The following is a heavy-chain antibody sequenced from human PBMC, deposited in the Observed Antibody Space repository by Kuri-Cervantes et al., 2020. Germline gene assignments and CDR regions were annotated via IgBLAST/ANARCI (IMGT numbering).Heavy chain of an antibody. Sequence: GESLKISCAASGFTFSSYGMHWVRQAPGKGLEWVAVISYDGSNKYYADSVKGRFTISRDNSKNTLYLQMNSLRAEDTAVYYCARGALWFGDYRAYGMDVWGQGTTVTVSS. CDR2: ISYDGSNK. V-gene: IGHV3-30*03. CDR3: ARGALWFGDYRAYGMDV. CDR1: GFTFSSYG. D-gene: IGHD3-10*01. J-gene: IGHJ6*02.